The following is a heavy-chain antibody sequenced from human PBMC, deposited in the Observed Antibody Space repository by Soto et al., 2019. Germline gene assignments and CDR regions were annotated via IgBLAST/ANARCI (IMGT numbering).Heavy chain of an antibody. J-gene: IGHJ4*02. V-gene: IGHV1-18*01. D-gene: IGHD3-10*01. Sequence: QVQLVQSGAEVKKPGASVKVSCKASGYTFTSYGISWVRQAPGQGLEWMAWISAYNGNTNYAQKLQGRVTMTTDTSTSTAYMELRSLRSDDTAVYYCATRITIVRGVIPYYFDYWGQGTLVTVSS. CDR3: ATRITIVRGVIPYYFDY. CDR1: GYTFTSYG. CDR2: ISAYNGNT.